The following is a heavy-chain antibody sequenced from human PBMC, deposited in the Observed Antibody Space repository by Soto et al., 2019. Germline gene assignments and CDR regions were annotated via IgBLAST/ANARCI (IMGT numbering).Heavy chain of an antibody. CDR1: GFTFSNAW. CDR2: IKSESDGGTT. V-gene: IGHV3-15*01. J-gene: IGHJ4*02. D-gene: IGHD2-2*01. CDR3: TTNNAPSCGSMSCYRPF. Sequence: EVQLVDSGGGLVKPGGSLRPSCAASGFTFSNAWMTWVRQAPGKGLECVGRIKSESDGGTTDYAAPVNGRFTISRDDSKNTLYLQMDSLKAEDTGIYYCTTNNAPSCGSMSCYRPFWGQGTLVTVSS.